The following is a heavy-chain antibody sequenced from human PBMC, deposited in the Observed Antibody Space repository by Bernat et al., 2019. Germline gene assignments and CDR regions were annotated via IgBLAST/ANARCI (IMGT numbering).Heavy chain of an antibody. CDR1: GGTFSSYT. J-gene: IGHJ4*02. D-gene: IGHD3-16*01. CDR2: IIPILGIA. CDR3: ARDRKGGESPGDY. V-gene: IGHV1-69*08. Sequence: QVQLVQSGAEVKKPGSSVKVSCKASGGTFSSYTISWVRQAPGQGLEWMGRIIPILGIANYAQKFQGRVTITADKSTSTAYMELSSLRSEDTAVYYCARDRKGGESPGDYWGQGTLVTVSS.